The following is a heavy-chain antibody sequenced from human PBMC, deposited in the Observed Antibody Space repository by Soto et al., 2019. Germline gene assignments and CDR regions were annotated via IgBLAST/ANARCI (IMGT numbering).Heavy chain of an antibody. J-gene: IGHJ3*01. Sequence: QVQLVESGGGVVQAGRSQRLSCAASGFTFSDHGMHWVRQAPGKGLEWVAVMWYDGSNKYYADSVKGRFSISRDNSKNTLYLHMSSLRGEDTAVYYCARDSAGKTDWGLRGAFDFWGQGTMVTVSS. D-gene: IGHD7-27*01. CDR2: MWYDGSNK. CDR3: ARDSAGKTDWGLRGAFDF. V-gene: IGHV3-33*01. CDR1: GFTFSDHG.